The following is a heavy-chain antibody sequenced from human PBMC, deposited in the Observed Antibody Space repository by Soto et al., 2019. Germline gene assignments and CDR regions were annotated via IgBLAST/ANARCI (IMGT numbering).Heavy chain of an antibody. V-gene: IGHV4-30-4*01. CDR1: GGSISSGDYY. CDR2: IYYSGST. CDR3: ARDSGQLIAAAGNFDY. J-gene: IGHJ4*02. D-gene: IGHD6-13*01. Sequence: QVQLQESGPGLVKPSQTLSLTCTVSGGSISSGDYYWSWIRQPPGKGLEWIGYIYYSGSTYYNPSLKSRVTISVDTSKTQFSLKLSSVTAADTAVYYCARDSGQLIAAAGNFDYWGQGTLVTVSS.